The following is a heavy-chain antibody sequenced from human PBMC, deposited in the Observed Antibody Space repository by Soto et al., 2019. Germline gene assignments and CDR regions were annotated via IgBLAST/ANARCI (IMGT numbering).Heavy chain of an antibody. CDR1: GGSIYRSGYY. CDR3: GKVLVGATGHTDSDS. Sequence: PSETLSFTCTVSGGSIYRSGYYWGWIRQPPGRGLEWIGNIDYNGVTYSNPSLKSRVTISRDTSKNQFSLKLTSVTAADTALYYCGKVLVGATGHTDSDSWGPGTLVTVSS. J-gene: IGHJ4*02. CDR2: IDYNGVT. D-gene: IGHD2-15*01. V-gene: IGHV4-39*01.